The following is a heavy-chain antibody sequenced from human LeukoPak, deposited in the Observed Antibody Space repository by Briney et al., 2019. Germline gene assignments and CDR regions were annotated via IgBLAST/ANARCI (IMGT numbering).Heavy chain of an antibody. CDR2: IKSKTDGVTT. CDR3: ARDGWDTMIVVVAYYFDY. J-gene: IGHJ4*02. V-gene: IGHV3-15*01. D-gene: IGHD3-22*01. CDR1: GFTFSNAW. Sequence: PGGSLRLSRAASGFTFSNAWMSWVRQAPGKGLEWVGRIKSKTDGVTTDYAAPVKGRFTISRDDSKNTLYLQMNSLRAEDTAVYYCARDGWDTMIVVVAYYFDYWGQGTLVTVSS.